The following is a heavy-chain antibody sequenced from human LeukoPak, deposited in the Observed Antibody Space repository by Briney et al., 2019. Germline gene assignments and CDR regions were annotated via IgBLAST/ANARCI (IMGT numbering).Heavy chain of an antibody. J-gene: IGHJ4*02. CDR1: GFTFSDYY. CDR3: AREPSLYYFDY. CDR2: ISSSGSTT. V-gene: IGHV3-11*04. Sequence: GGSLRLSCAASGFTFSDYYMSWIRQAPGKGLEWVSYISSSGSTTYYADPVKGRFSISRDNSKNTLYLQMNSLRPEDTAVYFCAREPSLYYFDYWGQGTLVTVSS.